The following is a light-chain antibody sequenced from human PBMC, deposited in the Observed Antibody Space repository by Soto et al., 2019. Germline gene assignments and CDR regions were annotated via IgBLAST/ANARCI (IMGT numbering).Light chain of an antibody. CDR1: RDVYINA. J-gene: IGKJ3*01. CDR3: QQYGASPFT. CDR2: GAS. Sequence: VVLTQSPATLSLSPGEPATLSCRASRDVYINALAWYQQKPGRTPTLLIYGASTRATGLPDRFSATGSGTEFSLTISSLEPEDFAVYYCQQYGASPFTFGPGTRVEI. V-gene: IGKV3-20*01.